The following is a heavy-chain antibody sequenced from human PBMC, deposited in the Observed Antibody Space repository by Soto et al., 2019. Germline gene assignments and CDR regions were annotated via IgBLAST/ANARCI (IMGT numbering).Heavy chain of an antibody. CDR3: ARWAEGVTTPHFDY. CDR1: GYRFANYW. Sequence: PGESLQISCKGSGYRFANYWFGWVRQMPGKGLEWMGIIYPDDSDIRYSPSFQGQVTISADKSISTAYLQWSSLKASDTAMYYCARWAEGVTTPHFDYWGQGTLVTSPQ. V-gene: IGHV5-51*01. J-gene: IGHJ4*01. CDR2: IYPDDSDI. D-gene: IGHD4-17*01.